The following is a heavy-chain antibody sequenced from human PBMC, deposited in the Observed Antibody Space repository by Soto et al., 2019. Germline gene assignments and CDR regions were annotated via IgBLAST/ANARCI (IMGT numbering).Heavy chain of an antibody. V-gene: IGHV1-18*01. D-gene: IGHD3-9*01. CDR1: GYTFTSYG. J-gene: IGHJ6*02. Sequence: ASVKVSCKASGYTFTSYGISWVRQAPGQGLEWMGWISAYNGNTNYAQKLQGRVTMTTDTSTSTAYMELRILRSDDTAVYYCARDFGTVILTGYYYYYYGMDVWGQGTTVTVSS. CDR2: ISAYNGNT. CDR3: ARDFGTVILTGYYYYYYGMDV.